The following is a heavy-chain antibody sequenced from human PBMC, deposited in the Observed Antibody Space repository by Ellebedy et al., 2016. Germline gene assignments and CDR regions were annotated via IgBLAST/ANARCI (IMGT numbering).Heavy chain of an antibody. CDR2: IYYSGST. V-gene: IGHV4-59*01. CDR3: ATYDILTGYYHDAFDI. J-gene: IGHJ3*02. D-gene: IGHD3-9*01. CDR1: GGSISSYY. Sequence: SETLSLTXTVSGGSISSYYWSWIRQPPGKGLEWIGYIYYSGSTNYNPSLKSRVTISVDTSKNQFSLKLSSVTAADTAVYYCATYDILTGYYHDAFDIWGQGTMVTVSS.